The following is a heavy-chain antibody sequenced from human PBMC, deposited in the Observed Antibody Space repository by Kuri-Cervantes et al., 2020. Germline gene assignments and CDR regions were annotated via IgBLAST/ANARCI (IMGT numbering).Heavy chain of an antibody. D-gene: IGHD3-9*01. V-gene: IGHV3-30*18. J-gene: IGHJ4*02. CDR2: ISYDGSNK. CDR3: AKDLTGVLPM. Sequence: GASLKISWAASGFTFSSYGMHWVRQAPGKGLEWVAVISYDGSNKYYADSVKGRFTISRDNSKNTLYLQMNSLRAEDTAVYYCAKDLTGVLPMWGQGTLVTVSS. CDR1: GFTFSSYG.